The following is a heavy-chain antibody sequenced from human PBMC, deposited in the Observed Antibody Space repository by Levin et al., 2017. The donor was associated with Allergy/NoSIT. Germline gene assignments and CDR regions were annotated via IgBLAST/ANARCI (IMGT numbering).Heavy chain of an antibody. CDR1: GFTFSSYS. J-gene: IGHJ4*02. CDR3: ARDLYYFDY. CDR2: IRSSSSYI. Sequence: GESLKISCAASGFTFSSYSMNWVRQAPGKGLEWVSSIRSSSSYIYYADSVKGRFTISRDNAKNSLYLQMNSLRAEDTAVYYCARDLYYFDYWGQGTLVTVSS. V-gene: IGHV3-21*01.